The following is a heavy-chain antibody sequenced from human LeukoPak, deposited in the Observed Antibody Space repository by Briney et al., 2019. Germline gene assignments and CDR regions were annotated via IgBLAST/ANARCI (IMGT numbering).Heavy chain of an antibody. CDR2: IRSTAYGGTT. CDR3: TRGDWLDY. D-gene: IGHD3/OR15-3a*01. CDR1: GFTFGDYA. V-gene: IGHV3-49*04. Sequence: GGSLRLSCTASGFTFGDYAMSWVRQAPGKGLEWVGFIRSTAYGGTTEYAASVKGRFTISRDDSKSIAYLQMNSLKTEDTAVYYCTRGDWLDYWGQGTLVTVSS. J-gene: IGHJ4*02.